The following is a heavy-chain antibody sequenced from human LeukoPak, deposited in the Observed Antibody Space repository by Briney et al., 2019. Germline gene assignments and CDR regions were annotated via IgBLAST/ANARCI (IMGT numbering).Heavy chain of an antibody. CDR2: INAGNGNT. CDR3: ARAPRRYFDWFEYYFDY. J-gene: IGHJ4*02. D-gene: IGHD3-9*01. V-gene: IGHV1-3*01. CDR1: GYTFTSYA. Sequence: ASVKVSCKASGYTFTSYAMHWVRQAPGQRLEWMGWINAGNGNTKYSQKFQGRVTITRDTSASTAYMELSSLRSEDTAVYYCARAPRRYFDWFEYYFDYWGQGTLVTVSS.